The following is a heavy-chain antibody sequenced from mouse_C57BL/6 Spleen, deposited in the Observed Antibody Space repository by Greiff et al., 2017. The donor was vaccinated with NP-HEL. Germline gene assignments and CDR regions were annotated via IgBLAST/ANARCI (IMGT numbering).Heavy chain of an antibody. V-gene: IGHV3-1*01. Sequence: EVKLLESGPGMVKPSQSLSLTCTVTGYSITSGYDWHWIRHLPGNKLEWMGYISYSGSTNYNPSLKSRISITHDTSKNHFFLKLNSVTTEDTATYYCARAGGSSYFDYWGQGTTLTVSS. CDR3: ARAGGSSYFDY. CDR1: GYSITSGYD. CDR2: ISYSGST. J-gene: IGHJ2*01. D-gene: IGHD1-1*01.